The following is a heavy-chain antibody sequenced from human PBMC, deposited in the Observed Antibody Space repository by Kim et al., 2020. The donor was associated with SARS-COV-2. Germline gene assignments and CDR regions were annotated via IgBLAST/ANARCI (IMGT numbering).Heavy chain of an antibody. Sequence: ASVKVSCKASGYTFTSYGISWVRQAPGQGLEWMGWISAYNGNTNYAQKLQGRVTMTTDTSTSTAYMELRSLRSDDTAVYYCARDGSYYDSSGYEEAGAFDIWGQGTMVAVSS. CDR2: ISAYNGNT. CDR3: ARDGSYYDSSGYEEAGAFDI. CDR1: GYTFTSYG. J-gene: IGHJ3*02. D-gene: IGHD3-22*01. V-gene: IGHV1-18*01.